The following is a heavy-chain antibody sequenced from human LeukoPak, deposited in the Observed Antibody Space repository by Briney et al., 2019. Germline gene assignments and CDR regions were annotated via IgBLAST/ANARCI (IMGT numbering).Heavy chain of an antibody. CDR3: AKDRTVVASYWYIDL. V-gene: IGHV3-23*01. Sequence: GRSLRLSCAASGFTFSSYGMHWARQAPGKGLEWVSGISSSGSGGNTYYADSVKGRFTISRDSSQNTLFLHMNSLRAEDTAIYYCAKDRTVVASYWYIDLWGRGTLVTVSS. J-gene: IGHJ2*01. D-gene: IGHD2-15*01. CDR1: GFTFSSYG. CDR2: ISSSGSGGNT.